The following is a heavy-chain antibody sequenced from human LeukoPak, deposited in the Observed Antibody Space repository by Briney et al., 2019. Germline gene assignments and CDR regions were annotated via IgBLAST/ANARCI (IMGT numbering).Heavy chain of an antibody. J-gene: IGHJ4*02. CDR3: ARLNGYNLDY. Sequence: SETLSLTCTVSGGSISSGDYYWSWIRQPPGKGLEWIGYISYSGRANYSPSLKSRVTISVDTSKSQFSLKLDSVTAADTAVYYCARLNGYNLDYWGPGTLVTVSS. CDR1: GGSISSGDYY. D-gene: IGHD5-24*01. CDR2: ISYSGRA. V-gene: IGHV4-61*08.